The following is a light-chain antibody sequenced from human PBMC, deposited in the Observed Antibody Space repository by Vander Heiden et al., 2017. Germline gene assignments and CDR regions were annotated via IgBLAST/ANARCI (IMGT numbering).Light chain of an antibody. Sequence: QSALTQPASESGSPGQSITISCTGTSSDVGGYNYVSWYQQHPGKSTKLMIYDVSNRPSGVSYRFSGSKSGNTASLTISGLQAEDEADYYCSSYTSSSTLVVFGGGTKLTVL. J-gene: IGLJ3*02. CDR3: SSYTSSSTLVV. CDR1: SSDVGGYNY. CDR2: DVS. V-gene: IGLV2-14*01.